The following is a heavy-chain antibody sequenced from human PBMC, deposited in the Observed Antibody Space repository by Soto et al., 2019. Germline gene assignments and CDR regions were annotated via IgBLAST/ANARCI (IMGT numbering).Heavy chain of an antibody. D-gene: IGHD1-26*01. CDR1: GFTFSSYG. CDR3: ARDPHPGIGGSSDY. V-gene: IGHV3-33*01. CDR2: IWYDGSNK. J-gene: IGHJ4*02. Sequence: QVQLVESGGGVVQPGRSLRLSCAASGFTFSSYGMHWVRQAPGKGLEWVAVIWYDGSNKYYADSVKGRFTISRDNSKHTLYLQMNSLRAEDTAVYYCARDPHPGIGGSSDYWGQGTLVTVSS.